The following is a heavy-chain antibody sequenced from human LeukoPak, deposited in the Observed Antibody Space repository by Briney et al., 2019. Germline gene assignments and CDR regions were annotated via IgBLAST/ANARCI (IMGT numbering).Heavy chain of an antibody. V-gene: IGHV3-7*01. CDR1: GFTFSNYW. J-gene: IGHJ4*02. D-gene: IGHD1-26*01. CDR3: VRDRDKYSYSDY. CDR2: MKQDGSEK. Sequence: GGSLRLSCAASGFTFSNYWMSWVRQAPGKGLEWVAKMKQDGSEKYYVDSVKGRFTISRDNAKNSVYLQMNSLRAEDTAVYYCVRDRDKYSYSDYWGQGTLVTVSS.